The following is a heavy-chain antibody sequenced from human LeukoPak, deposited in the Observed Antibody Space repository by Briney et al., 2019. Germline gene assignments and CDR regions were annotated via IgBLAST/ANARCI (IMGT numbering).Heavy chain of an antibody. J-gene: IGHJ1*01. V-gene: IGHV3-30*03. D-gene: IGHD3-16*02. CDR3: ARDRDYVWGSYRYIGYFQH. CDR2: ISYDGSNK. CDR1: GFTFSSYG. Sequence: SGGSLRLSCAASGFTFSSYGMHWVRQAPGKGLEWVAVISYDGSNKYYADSVKGRFTISRDNSKNALYLQMNSLRAEDTAVYYCARDRDYVWGSYRYIGYFQHWGQGTLVTVSS.